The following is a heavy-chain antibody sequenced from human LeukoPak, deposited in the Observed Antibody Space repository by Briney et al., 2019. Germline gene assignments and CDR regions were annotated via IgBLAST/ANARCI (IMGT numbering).Heavy chain of an antibody. CDR3: AKGEMATTPFAFDI. D-gene: IGHD5-24*01. CDR2: ISWNSGSI. J-gene: IGHJ3*02. V-gene: IGHV3-9*03. Sequence: GGSLRLSCAASGYTFDDYAMHWVRQAPGKGLEWVSGISWNSGSIGYADSVKGRFTISRDNAKNSLYLQMNSLRAEDMALYYCAKGEMATTPFAFDIWGQGTMVTVSS. CDR1: GYTFDDYA.